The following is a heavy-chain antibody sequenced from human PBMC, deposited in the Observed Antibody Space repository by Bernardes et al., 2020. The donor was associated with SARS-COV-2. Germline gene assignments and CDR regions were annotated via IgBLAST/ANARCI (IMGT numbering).Heavy chain of an antibody. V-gene: IGHV3-9*01. CDR2: ISWNSGSI. CDR1: GFTFDDYS. CDR3: AILLGYYYGSGSTLEG. D-gene: IGHD3-10*01. J-gene: IGHJ4*02. Sequence: SLRLSCAASGFTFDDYSIHWVRQAPGKGLEWVAGISWNSGSIGYADSVKGRFTISRDNAKNSLYLQMNSLRAEDTALYYCAILLGYYYGSGSTLEGWVQGTLVTVSS.